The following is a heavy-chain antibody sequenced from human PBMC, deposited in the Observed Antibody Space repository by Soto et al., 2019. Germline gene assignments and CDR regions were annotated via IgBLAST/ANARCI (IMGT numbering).Heavy chain of an antibody. CDR1: GFTFSTYW. J-gene: IGHJ4*02. Sequence: GGSLRLSCAASGFTFSTYWMSWVRRAPGKGLEWVAHIKQDGSDMYYVDSVKVRFTISRDNAQNSLFLQMNSLRVEDTAVYYCARPYYSGTTELGYWGPGTQVTVSS. CDR2: IKQDGSDM. CDR3: ARPYYSGTTELGY. D-gene: IGHD4-4*01. V-gene: IGHV3-7*04.